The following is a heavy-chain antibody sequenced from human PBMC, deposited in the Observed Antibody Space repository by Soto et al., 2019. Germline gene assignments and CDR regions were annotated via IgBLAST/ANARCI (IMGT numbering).Heavy chain of an antibody. CDR1: QFTPSSYE. Sequence: PGGALRRSCVLSQFTPSSYEMNQVRQGPGKGLEWVSYISSSGTTIYYTDSVKGRFTISRDNAKKSLYLQMNSLRAEDTAVYYCVRFGGAAAGPGDYWGQGTLVTVSS. D-gene: IGHD6-13*01. CDR2: ISSSGTTI. J-gene: IGHJ4*02. V-gene: IGHV3-48*03. CDR3: VRFGGAAAGPGDY.